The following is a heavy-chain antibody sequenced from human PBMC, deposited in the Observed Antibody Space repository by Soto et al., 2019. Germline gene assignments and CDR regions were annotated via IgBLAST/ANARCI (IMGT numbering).Heavy chain of an antibody. D-gene: IGHD3-16*01. V-gene: IGHV4-59*01. J-gene: IGHJ6*02. Sequence: SETLSLTCTVSGGSISSYYWRWIRQPPGKGLEWIGYIYYSGSTTYSPSLKSRVTISVDTSKKQFSLRLSSVTAADTAVYYCARDLMIPFGGDFYYYGMDVWGQGTTVTVSS. CDR1: GGSISSYY. CDR3: ARDLMIPFGGDFYYYGMDV. CDR2: IYYSGST.